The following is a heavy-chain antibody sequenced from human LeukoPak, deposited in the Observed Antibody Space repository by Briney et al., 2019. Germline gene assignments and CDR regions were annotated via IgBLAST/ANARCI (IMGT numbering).Heavy chain of an antibody. CDR2: ITSSGSTT. J-gene: IGHJ3*02. CDR1: GFTFSDYY. V-gene: IGHV3-11*01. D-gene: IGHD3-22*01. Sequence: GGSLRLSCAASGFTFSDYYMSWIRQAPGKGLEWVSSITSSGSTTYYADSVKGRLTVSRDNAKNSVYLQMNSLRADDTAVYYCARDPQPPPRYYYDSSGGAFDIWGPGTMVTVSS. CDR3: ARDPQPPPRYYYDSSGGAFDI.